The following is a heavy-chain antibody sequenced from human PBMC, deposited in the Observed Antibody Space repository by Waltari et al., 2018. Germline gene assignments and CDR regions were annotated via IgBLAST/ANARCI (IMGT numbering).Heavy chain of an antibody. D-gene: IGHD6-13*01. CDR3: ARLSSSWNEKGAFDI. V-gene: IGHV3-7*01. Sequence: EVQLVESGGGLVQPGGSLRLSCGGTGFPLSSFWMRWVRQAPGKGLDWVANRNRDGSETYYGDSVKGRFTISRDNAKNSLYLEMNTLRVEDTAIYYCARLSSSWNEKGAFDIWGQGTMVTVSS. J-gene: IGHJ3*02. CDR1: GFPLSSFW. CDR2: RNRDGSET.